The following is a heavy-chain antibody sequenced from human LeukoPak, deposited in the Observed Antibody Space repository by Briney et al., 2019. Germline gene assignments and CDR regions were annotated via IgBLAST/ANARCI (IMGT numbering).Heavy chain of an antibody. CDR1: GGTFSSYA. D-gene: IGHD1-7*01. CDR3: ARGGITGTMGVDAFDI. Sequence: SVKVSCKASGGTFSSYAISWVRQAPGQGLEWMGGIIPIFGTANYAQKFQGRVTITADESTCTAYMELSSLRSEDTAVYYCARGGITGTMGVDAFDIWGQGTMVTVSS. CDR2: IIPIFGTA. V-gene: IGHV1-69*13. J-gene: IGHJ3*02.